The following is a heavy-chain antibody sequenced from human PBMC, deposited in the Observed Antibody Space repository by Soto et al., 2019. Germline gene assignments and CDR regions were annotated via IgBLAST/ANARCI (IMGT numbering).Heavy chain of an antibody. Sequence: SETLSLTCAVYCGSFSGYYWSWIRQPPGKGLEWIGEINHSGSTNYNPSLKSRVTISVDTSKNQFSLKLSSVTAADTAVYYCASNQIVVVPAARAWFDPWGQGTLVTVSS. CDR1: CGSFSGYY. V-gene: IGHV4-34*01. CDR3: ASNQIVVVPAARAWFDP. CDR2: INHSGST. J-gene: IGHJ5*02. D-gene: IGHD2-2*01.